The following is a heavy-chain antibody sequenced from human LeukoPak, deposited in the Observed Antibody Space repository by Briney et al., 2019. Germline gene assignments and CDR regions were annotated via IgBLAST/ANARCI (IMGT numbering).Heavy chain of an antibody. CDR3: AKAPVTTCRGAYCYPFDY. V-gene: IGHV3-23*01. D-gene: IGHD2-21*01. J-gene: IGHJ4*02. CDR2: ISDSGNT. Sequence: GGSLRLSCAASGFTLSSYAMSWVRQAPGKGLEWVSAISDSGNTYHADSVKGRFTISRDSFKNTLFLQMNRLRPEDAAVYYCAKAPVTTCRGAYCYPFDYWGQGTLVTVSS. CDR1: GFTLSSYA.